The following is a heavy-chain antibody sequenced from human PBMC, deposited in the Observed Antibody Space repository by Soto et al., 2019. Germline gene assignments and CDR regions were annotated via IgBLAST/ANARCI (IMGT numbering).Heavy chain of an antibody. V-gene: IGHV3-23*01. CDR1: GFTFSSYA. CDR3: AKLLNPITMVRGVIEH. CDR2: ISGSGGST. J-gene: IGHJ1*01. Sequence: GGSLRLSCAASGFTFSSYAMSWVRQAPGKGLEWVSAISGSGGSTYYADSVKGRFTISRDNSKNTLYLQMNSLRAEDTAVYYCAKLLNPITMVRGVIEHWGQGTLVTVSS. D-gene: IGHD3-10*01.